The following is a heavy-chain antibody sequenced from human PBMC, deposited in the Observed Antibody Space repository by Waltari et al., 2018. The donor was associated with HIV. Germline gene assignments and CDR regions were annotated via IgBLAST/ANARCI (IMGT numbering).Heavy chain of an antibody. J-gene: IGHJ4*02. CDR3: ARAPSSEKHHGNLDF. D-gene: IGHD3-10*01. CDR2: ISAYNGDR. Sequence: QVQLVQSGAEMQRPGASVKVSCKASGYIFKNFGFSWVRQAPGQGLEWMGWISAYNGDRNYAQRVQGRVTMTADTSTSTAHLEVRNLRSDDTAIYYCARAPSSEKHHGNLDFWGQGTLVTVSS. CDR1: GYIFKNFG. V-gene: IGHV1-18*04.